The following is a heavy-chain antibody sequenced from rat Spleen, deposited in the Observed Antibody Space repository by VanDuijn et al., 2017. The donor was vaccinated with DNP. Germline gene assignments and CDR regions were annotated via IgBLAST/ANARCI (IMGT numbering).Heavy chain of an antibody. V-gene: IGHV5-31*01. CDR1: GFTFSNYW. CDR2: ISNTGGGNT. Sequence: EVQLVESGGGPVQPGRSLKLSCVTSGFTFSNYWMNWLRQAPGKGLEWVASISNTGGGNTYYRDSVKGRLTISRDNAKNILYLQMDSLWSEDTATYYCASLWTLAYWGQGTLVTVSS. J-gene: IGHJ3*01. D-gene: IGHD1-3*01. CDR3: ASLWTLAY.